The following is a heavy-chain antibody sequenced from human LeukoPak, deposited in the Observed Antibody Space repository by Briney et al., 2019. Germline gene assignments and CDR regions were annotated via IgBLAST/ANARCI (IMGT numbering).Heavy chain of an antibody. V-gene: IGHV1-18*01. CDR3: ARDISARDEAWWFDP. CDR2: ISAYNGNT. Sequence: ASVKVSCKASGYTFTSYGISWVRQAPGQGLEWMGWISAYNGNTNYAQKLQGRVTLTRDLSTSTDYLELRSLRSEDTAVYYCARDISARDEAWWFDPWGQGTLVTVSS. J-gene: IGHJ5*02. D-gene: IGHD5-24*01. CDR1: GYTFTSYG.